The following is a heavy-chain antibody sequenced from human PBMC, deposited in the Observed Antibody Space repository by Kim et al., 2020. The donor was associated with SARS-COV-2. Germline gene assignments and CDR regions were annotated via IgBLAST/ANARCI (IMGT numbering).Heavy chain of an antibody. Sequence: GGSLRLSCAASGFTFSNAWMSWVRQAPGKGLEWVGRIKSKTDGGTTDYAAPVKGRFTISRDDSKNTLYLQMNSLKTEDTAVYYCTTDGSYGLGALGEGTHSHWGQGTLVTVSS. CDR3: TTDGSYGLGALGEGTHSH. CDR1: GFTFSNAW. J-gene: IGHJ4*02. CDR2: IKSKTDGGTT. V-gene: IGHV3-15*01. D-gene: IGHD5-18*01.